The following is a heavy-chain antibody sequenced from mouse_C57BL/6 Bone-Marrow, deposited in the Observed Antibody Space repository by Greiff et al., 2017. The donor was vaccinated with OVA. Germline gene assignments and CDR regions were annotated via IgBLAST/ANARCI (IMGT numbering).Heavy chain of an antibody. Sequence: EVKLVESGPGLAKPSQTLSLTCSVTGYSITSDYWNWIRKFPGNKLEYMGYISYSGSTYYNPSLKSRISITRDTSKNQYYLQLNSVTTEDTATYYCARWRDYGSSYWYFDVWGTGTTVTVSS. CDR3: ARWRDYGSSYWYFDV. CDR1: GYSITSDY. D-gene: IGHD1-1*01. V-gene: IGHV3-8*01. CDR2: ISYSGST. J-gene: IGHJ1*03.